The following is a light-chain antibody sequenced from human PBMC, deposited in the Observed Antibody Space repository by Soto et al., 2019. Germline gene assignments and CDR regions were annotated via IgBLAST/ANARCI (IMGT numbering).Light chain of an antibody. CDR2: EAS. J-gene: IGLJ3*02. CDR3: CSLTNGATWV. Sequence: QSVLTQPASVSGSPGQSITISCTGTNSDVGSHNFVPWYQQYPGKAPKLLIYEASKRPSGLSNRFSGSKSGNTASLTISGLQAEDEADYYCCSLTNGATWVFGGGTKVTVL. CDR1: NSDVGSHNF. V-gene: IGLV2-23*01.